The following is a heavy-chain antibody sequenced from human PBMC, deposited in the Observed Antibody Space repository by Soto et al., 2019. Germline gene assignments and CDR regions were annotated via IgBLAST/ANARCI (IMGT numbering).Heavy chain of an antibody. Sequence: QVQLVQSGAEVKKPGASVKVSCKASGYTFTSYAMHWVRQAPGQRLEWMGWISAYNGNTNYAQKLQGRVTMTTDTSTSTAYMELRSLRSDDTAVYYCARGGYCSSTSCYSPVYYYYYGMDVWGQGTTVTVSS. CDR3: ARGGYCSSTSCYSPVYYYYYGMDV. J-gene: IGHJ6*02. V-gene: IGHV1-3*01. D-gene: IGHD2-2*01. CDR2: ISAYNGNT. CDR1: GYTFTSYA.